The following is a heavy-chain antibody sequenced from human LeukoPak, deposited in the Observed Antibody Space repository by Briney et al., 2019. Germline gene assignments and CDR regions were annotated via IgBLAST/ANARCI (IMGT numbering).Heavy chain of an antibody. J-gene: IGHJ4*02. Sequence: PGGSLRLSCAASGFTYSSYGMHWVRQAPGKGLEWVAFIRYDGSNKYYADSVKGRFTISRDNSKNTLYLQMNSLRAEDTAVYYCASEVGATGDYWGQGTLVTVSS. D-gene: IGHD1-26*01. V-gene: IGHV3-30*02. CDR3: ASEVGATGDY. CDR1: GFTYSSYG. CDR2: IRYDGSNK.